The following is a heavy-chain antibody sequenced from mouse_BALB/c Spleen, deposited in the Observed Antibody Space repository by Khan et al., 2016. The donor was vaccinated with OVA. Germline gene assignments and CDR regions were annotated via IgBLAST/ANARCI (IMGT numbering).Heavy chain of an antibody. CDR1: GYTFSSYW. Sequence: LQQPGSELVRPGASVKLSCKTSGYTFSSYWMHWVKQRPGQGLEWIGNIYPGSGSPNNDEKFKTKATLTVDTSSSTAYMQLNSLTSEDSAVDYGASVPTAAYVLDYWGQETAVTASS. D-gene: IGHD1-2*01. J-gene: IGHJ4*01. CDR3: ASVPTAAYVLDY. CDR2: IYPGSGSP. V-gene: IGHV1S22*01.